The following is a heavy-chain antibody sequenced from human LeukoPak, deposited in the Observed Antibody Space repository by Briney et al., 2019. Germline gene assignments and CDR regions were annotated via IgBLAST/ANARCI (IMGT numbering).Heavy chain of an antibody. Sequence: KPSETLSLTCTVSGGSISSYYWSWIRQPPGKGLEWIGYIYYSGSTNYNPSLKSRVTISVDTSKNQFSLKLSSVTAADTAVYYCARHGGSGSYDYYYMDVWGKGTTVTVSS. CDR3: ARHGGSGSYDYYYMDV. D-gene: IGHD3-10*01. CDR2: IYYSGST. CDR1: GGSISSYY. V-gene: IGHV4-59*08. J-gene: IGHJ6*03.